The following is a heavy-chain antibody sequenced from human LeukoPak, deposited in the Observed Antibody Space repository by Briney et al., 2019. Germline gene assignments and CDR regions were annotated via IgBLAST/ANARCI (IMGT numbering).Heavy chain of an antibody. D-gene: IGHD1-26*01. CDR2: IYYSGST. V-gene: IGHV4-39*01. J-gene: IGHJ4*02. CDR1: GGSISSSSDY. CDR3: ARQGVGAILGGFDY. Sequence: KPSETLSLTCTVSGGSISSSSDYWGWIRQPPGKGLEWIGSIYYSGSTYYNPSLKSRVTISVDTSKNQFSLKLSSVTAADTAVYYCARQGVGAILGGFDYWGQGTLVTVSS.